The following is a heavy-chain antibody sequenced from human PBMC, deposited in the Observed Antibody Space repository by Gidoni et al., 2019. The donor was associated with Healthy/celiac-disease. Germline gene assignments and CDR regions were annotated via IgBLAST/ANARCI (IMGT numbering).Heavy chain of an antibody. CDR2: IYYSGST. J-gene: IGHJ6*02. CDR1: GGSISSGGYY. CDR3: ARDQVVRGTYYGMDV. Sequence: QVQLQESGPGLVKPSQTLSLTCTVPGGSISSGGYYWSWIRQHPGKGLEWIGYIYYSGSTYYNPSLKSRVTISVDTSKNQFSLKLSSVTAADTAVYYCARDQVVRGTYYGMDVWGQGTTVTVSS. D-gene: IGHD3-10*01. V-gene: IGHV4-31*03.